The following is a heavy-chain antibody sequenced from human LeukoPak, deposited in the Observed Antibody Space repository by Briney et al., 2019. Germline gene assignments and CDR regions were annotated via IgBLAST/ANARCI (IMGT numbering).Heavy chain of an antibody. J-gene: IGHJ4*01. V-gene: IGHV3-30*18. CDR1: GFTFSSYG. CDR3: AKDHSSGYWDY. CDR2: ISYVGSNK. D-gene: IGHD3-22*01. Sequence: GGSLRLSCAASGFTFSSYGMHWVRQAPGKGLEWVAVISYVGSNKYYADSVKGRFTISRDNSKNTLHLQMNSLRAEDTAVYYCAKDHSSGYWDYWGQEPWSPSPQ.